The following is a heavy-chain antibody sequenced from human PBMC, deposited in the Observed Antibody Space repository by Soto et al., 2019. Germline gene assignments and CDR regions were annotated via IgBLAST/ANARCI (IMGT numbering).Heavy chain of an antibody. V-gene: IGHV4-61*01. J-gene: IGHJ4*02. Sequence: SETLSLTCTVSGGSVSSGSYYWSWIRQPPGKGLEWIGYIYYSGSTNYNPSLKSRVTISVDTSKNQFSLKLSSVTAADTAVYYCARGVFLGATLDYWGQGTLVTVSS. CDR2: IYYSGST. CDR3: ARGVFLGATLDY. CDR1: GGSVSSGSYY. D-gene: IGHD1-26*01.